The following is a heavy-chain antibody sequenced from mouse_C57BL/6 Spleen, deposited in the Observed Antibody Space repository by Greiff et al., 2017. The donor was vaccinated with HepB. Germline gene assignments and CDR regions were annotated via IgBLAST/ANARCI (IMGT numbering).Heavy chain of an antibody. CDR2: ISSGSSTI. CDR1: GFTFSDYG. D-gene: IGHD1-1*01. Sequence: EVKLQESGGGLVKPGGSLKLSCAASGFTFSDYGMHWVRQAPEKGLEWVAYISSGSSTIYYADTVKGRFTISRDNAKNTLFLPMTSLRSEDTAMYYCARPRGSMKRHWIAYWGQGTLVTVSA. CDR3: ARPRGSMKRHWIAY. V-gene: IGHV5-17*01. J-gene: IGHJ3*01.